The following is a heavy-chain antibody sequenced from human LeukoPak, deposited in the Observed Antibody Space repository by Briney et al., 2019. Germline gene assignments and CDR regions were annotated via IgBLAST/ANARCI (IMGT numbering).Heavy chain of an antibody. D-gene: IGHD3-3*01. CDR2: IYYSGST. CDR1: GGSISSYY. V-gene: IGHV4-59*08. CDR3: ARFKYDFWSGSRSYYFYGMDV. Sequence: SETLSLTCTVSGGSISSYYWSWIRQPPGKGLEWIGFIYYSGSTNYSPSLKSRVTISVDTSKNQFSLKLTSVTAADTAVYYCARFKYDFWSGSRSYYFYGMDVWGQGTTVTVSS. J-gene: IGHJ6*02.